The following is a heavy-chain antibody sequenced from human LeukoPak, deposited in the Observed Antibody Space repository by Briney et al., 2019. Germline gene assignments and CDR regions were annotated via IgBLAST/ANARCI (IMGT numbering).Heavy chain of an antibody. CDR1: GGSFSGYY. V-gene: IGHV4-34*01. J-gene: IGHJ6*03. Sequence: SETLSLTCAVYGGSFSGYYRSWIRQPPGKGLEWIGEINHSGSTNYNPSLKSRVTISVDTSKNQFSLKLSSVTAADTAVYYCASGYSSSPFGYYYYYMDVWGKGTTVTVSS. CDR3: ASGYSSSPFGYYYYYMDV. CDR2: INHSGST. D-gene: IGHD6-6*01.